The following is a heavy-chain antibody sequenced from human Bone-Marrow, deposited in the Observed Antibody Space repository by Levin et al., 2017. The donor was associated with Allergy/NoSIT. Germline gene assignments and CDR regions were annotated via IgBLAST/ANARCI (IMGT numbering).Heavy chain of an antibody. D-gene: IGHD3-9*01. CDR2: ISYDGGKK. CDR3: AKETRNYDLLTGYYRGHFDY. J-gene: IGHJ4*02. V-gene: IGHV3-30*18. CDR1: GFTFTNYG. Sequence: GGSLRLSCAASGFTFTNYGIHWVRQAPGKGLEWVAVISYDGGKKFYVDSVKGRFTISRDNSKNTVYLQMNNLSSDDTAFYYCAKETRNYDLLTGYYRGHFDYWGQGTLVTVSS.